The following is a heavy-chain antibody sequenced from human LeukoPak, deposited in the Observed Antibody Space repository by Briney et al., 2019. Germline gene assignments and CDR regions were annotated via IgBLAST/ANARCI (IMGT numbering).Heavy chain of an antibody. CDR1: GDSISSSGYY. D-gene: IGHD2-15*01. V-gene: IGHV4-39*07. CDR2: INYSGHT. J-gene: IGHJ4*02. Sequence: SETLSLTCTVSGDSISSSGYYWAWIRQPPGKGLEWIGSINYSGHTYYKPSLQSRVTISVDTSKNQFSLKLTSVTAAGTAVYFCVRVGRGGTYFDYWGQGTLVTVSS. CDR3: VRVGRGGTYFDY.